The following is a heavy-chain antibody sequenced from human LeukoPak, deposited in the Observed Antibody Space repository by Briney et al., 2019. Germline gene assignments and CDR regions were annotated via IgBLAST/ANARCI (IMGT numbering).Heavy chain of an antibody. D-gene: IGHD5/OR15-5a*01. J-gene: IGHJ4*02. CDR3: ARSYVYDSYYFDH. V-gene: IGHV1-69*06. Sequence: SVKVSCRASGGTFSSYAISWVRQAPGQGLEWMGGIIPIFGTANYAQKFQGRVTITADKSTSTAYMELSSLRSEDTAVYYCARSYVYDSYYFDHWGQGTLVTVSS. CDR2: IIPIFGTA. CDR1: GGTFSSYA.